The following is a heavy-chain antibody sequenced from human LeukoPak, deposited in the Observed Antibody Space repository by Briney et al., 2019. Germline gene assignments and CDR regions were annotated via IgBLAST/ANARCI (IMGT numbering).Heavy chain of an antibody. V-gene: IGHV3-23*01. Sequence: GGSLRLSCAASGFIFSTFDMSWVRQAPGKGLEWVSGISGTGGATYYADSVKGRFTMSRDNSKNALYLQMNSLRAEDTAVYYCAKASLIVVDYHYYGMDVWGQGTTVAVSS. J-gene: IGHJ6*02. CDR1: GFIFSTFD. CDR3: AKASLIVVDYHYYGMDV. CDR2: ISGTGGAT. D-gene: IGHD3-22*01.